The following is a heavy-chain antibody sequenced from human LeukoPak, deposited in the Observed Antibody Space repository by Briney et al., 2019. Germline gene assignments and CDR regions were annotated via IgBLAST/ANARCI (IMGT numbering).Heavy chain of an antibody. CDR3: ARDDCSGGGCYAAWDLDV. CDR2: IFHSGST. CDR1: GYPIRNGYH. J-gene: IGHJ2*01. D-gene: IGHD2-15*01. Sequence: PSETLSLTCSVSGYPIRNGYHWGWIRQPPGKGLEWIGRIFHSGSTNYNPSLTSRVTISVDSSRNQFSLTLNSVTAADTAVYYCARDDCSGGGCYAAWDLDVWGRGSLVTVSS. V-gene: IGHV4-38-2*02.